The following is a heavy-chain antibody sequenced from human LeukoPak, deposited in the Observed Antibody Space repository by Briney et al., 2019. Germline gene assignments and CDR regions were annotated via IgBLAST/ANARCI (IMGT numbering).Heavy chain of an antibody. J-gene: IGHJ4*02. D-gene: IGHD2-2*01. V-gene: IGHV1-2*02. CDR1: GYTFTDYY. CDR2: INPNDGGT. CDR3: ARANFLYCSSSTCLFDY. Sequence: ASVKVSCKASGYTFTDYYMHWVRQAPGQGFEWMGWINPNDGGTNYAQKFQGRVTMTRDTSISTAHMEVSRLRSDDTAVYYCARANFLYCSSSTCLFDYGGQGTLVTVS.